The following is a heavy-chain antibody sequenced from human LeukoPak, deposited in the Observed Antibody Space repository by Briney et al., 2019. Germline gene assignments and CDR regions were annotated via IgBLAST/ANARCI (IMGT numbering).Heavy chain of an antibody. V-gene: IGHV4-31*03. CDR3: ASEETYGSGSYVDY. CDR1: GGSLSSGGYY. J-gene: IGHJ4*02. CDR2: IYYSGST. D-gene: IGHD3-10*01. Sequence: SQTLSLTCTVSGGSLSSGGYYWSWIRQHPGKGLEWIGYIYYSGSTYYNPSLKSRVTISVDTSKNQFSLKLSSVTAAHTAVYYCASEETYGSGSYVDYWGQGTLVTVSS.